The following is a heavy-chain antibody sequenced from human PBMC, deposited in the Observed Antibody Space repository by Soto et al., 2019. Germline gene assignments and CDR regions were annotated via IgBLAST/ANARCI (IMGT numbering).Heavy chain of an antibody. V-gene: IGHV3-74*01. CDR1: GFTFSGDW. D-gene: IGHD2-2*01. J-gene: IGHJ4*02. CDR2: INMDGSST. CDR3: ARGPRGLYHHDY. Sequence: EVQLVESGGGLVQPGGSLRLSCAASGFTFSGDWMHWVRQAAGKGLVWVSRINMDGSSTNYADSVKGRFTISRDNATNTLYLQMTSLRVDDTAVYYCARGPRGLYHHDYWGQGALVTVSS.